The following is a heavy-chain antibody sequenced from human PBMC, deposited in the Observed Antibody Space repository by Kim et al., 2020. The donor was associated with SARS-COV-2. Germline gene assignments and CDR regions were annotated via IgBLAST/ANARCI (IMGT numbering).Heavy chain of an antibody. D-gene: IGHD2-2*02. CDR3: AKAYCSSTNCYIVS. J-gene: IGHJ5*01. V-gene: IGHV3-9*01. Sequence: GGSLRLSCAASGFTFGDYAMHWVRQAPGKGLEWVSGISWNSGSIDYADSVMGRFTISRDNAKNSLYLQMNSLRAEDTALYYCAKAYCSSTNCYIVSWGQGTLVTVSS. CDR2: ISWNSGSI. CDR1: GFTFGDYA.